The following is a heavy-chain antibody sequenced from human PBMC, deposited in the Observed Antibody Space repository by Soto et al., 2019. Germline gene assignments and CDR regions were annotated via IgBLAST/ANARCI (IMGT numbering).Heavy chain of an antibody. CDR2: ISSSSSYI. D-gene: IGHD3-22*01. V-gene: IGHV3-21*01. CDR1: GFTFSSYS. Sequence: EVQLVESGGGLVKPGGSLRLSCAASGFTFSSYSMNWVRQAPGKGLEWVSSISSSSSYIYYADSVKGRFTISRDNAKNSLYLQMNSLRAEDTAVYYCARDYDSSGYYFDYWGQGTLVTVSS. J-gene: IGHJ4*02. CDR3: ARDYDSSGYYFDY.